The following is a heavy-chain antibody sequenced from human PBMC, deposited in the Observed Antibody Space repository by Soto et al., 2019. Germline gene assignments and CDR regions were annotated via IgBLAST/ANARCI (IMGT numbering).Heavy chain of an antibody. CDR3: ASKEEVAAGFDD. J-gene: IGHJ4*02. CDR1: GGTFSSYA. D-gene: IGHD6-19*01. V-gene: IGHV1-69*13. CDR2: IIPIFGTA. Sequence: SVKVSCKASGGTFSSYAISWVRQAPGQGLEWMGGIIPIFGTANYAQKFQGRVTITADESTSTAYMELSSLRSEDTAVYYCASKEEVAAGFDDWGQGTLVTVSS.